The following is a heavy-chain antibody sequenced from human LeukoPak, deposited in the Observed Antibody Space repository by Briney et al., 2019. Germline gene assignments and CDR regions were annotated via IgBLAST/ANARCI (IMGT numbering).Heavy chain of an antibody. J-gene: IGHJ4*02. Sequence: GGSLRLSCAASGSTFSTYAMSWVRQAPGKGLEWVSGISGSGGSTYYADSVKGRFTISRDNSKNTLYLQMNSLRAEETAVYYWAKDYTYDYGSGSFLDYWGQGTLVTVSS. CDR2: ISGSGGST. CDR3: AKDYTYDYGSGSFLDY. CDR1: GSTFSTYA. D-gene: IGHD3-10*01. V-gene: IGHV3-23*01.